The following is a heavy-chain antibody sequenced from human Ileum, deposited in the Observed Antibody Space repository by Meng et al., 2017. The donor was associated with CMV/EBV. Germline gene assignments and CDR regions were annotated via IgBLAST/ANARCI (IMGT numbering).Heavy chain of an antibody. J-gene: IGHJ4*02. D-gene: IGHD3-10*01. Sequence: QLRLHAAAPGRVTPSGNLYFTCTVSRWARLRSDYFWGGVRQTAGKGLEWIAMIHSGGGTYYNPSLKSRVTRSEDPSENQFSLRLTSVTAADTAVYYCARDYGSGSYRHYFDYWGQGTLVTVSS. CDR2: IHSGGGT. V-gene: IGHV4-39*07. CDR3: ARDYGSGSYRHYFDY. CDR1: RWARLRSDYF.